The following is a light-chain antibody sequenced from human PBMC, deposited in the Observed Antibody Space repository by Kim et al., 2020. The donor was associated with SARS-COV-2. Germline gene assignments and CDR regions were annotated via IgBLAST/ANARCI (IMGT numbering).Light chain of an antibody. CDR2: SND. J-gene: IGLJ3*02. CDR1: SSNIGSNH. V-gene: IGLV1-47*02. CDR3: AAWDDSLRGRV. Sequence: QYVLTQPPSASGTPGQRVTISCSGSSSNIGSNHVYWYQQFPGTAPKVLVYSNDQRPSGVPDRFSGSKSGTSASLAISGLRSEDEADYYCAAWDDSLRGRVFGGGTQLTVL.